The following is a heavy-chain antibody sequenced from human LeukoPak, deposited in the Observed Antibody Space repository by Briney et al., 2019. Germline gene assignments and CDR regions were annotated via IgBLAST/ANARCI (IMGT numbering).Heavy chain of an antibody. CDR2: TYYRSKWYN. CDR3: ARENSRGRFDY. Sequence: SQSLSLTCGISGDSVSSNTAAWNWIRQSPLRGLEWLGRTYYRSKWYNNYAVSVNSRITIHSDSSKNQVSLQLNSVSPEDTAMYYCARENSRGRFDYWGQGTLVTVSS. V-gene: IGHV6-1*01. J-gene: IGHJ4*02. CDR1: GDSVSSNTAA. D-gene: IGHD6-19*01.